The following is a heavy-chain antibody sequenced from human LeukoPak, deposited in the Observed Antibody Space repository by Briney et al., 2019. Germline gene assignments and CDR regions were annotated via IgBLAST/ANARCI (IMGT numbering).Heavy chain of an antibody. CDR2: IRYDGSNK. J-gene: IGHJ4*02. V-gene: IGHV3-30*02. Sequence: GGSLRLSCAASGFTFSSYGMHWVRQAPGKGLEWVAFIRYDGSNKYYADSVKGRFTISRDDSKNTLYLQMNSLRAEDMAVYYCARGVPTGIDYFDYWGQGTLVTVSS. D-gene: IGHD1-1*01. CDR3: ARGVPTGIDYFDY. CDR1: GFTFSSYG.